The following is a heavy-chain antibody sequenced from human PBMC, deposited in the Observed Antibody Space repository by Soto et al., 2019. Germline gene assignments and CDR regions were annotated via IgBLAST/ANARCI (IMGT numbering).Heavy chain of an antibody. J-gene: IGHJ4*02. D-gene: IGHD5-18*01. CDR2: IWYDGSDK. CDR3: ARGRGYNYGYADY. CDR1: GFTFSIYG. V-gene: IGHV3-33*01. Sequence: GGSLRLSCAASGFTFSIYGMHWVRQAPGKGLEWVAVIWYDGSDKYYADSVKGRFTISRDNSKNTLYLQMNSLSAEDTAVYYCARGRGYNYGYADYWGQGTLVTVSS.